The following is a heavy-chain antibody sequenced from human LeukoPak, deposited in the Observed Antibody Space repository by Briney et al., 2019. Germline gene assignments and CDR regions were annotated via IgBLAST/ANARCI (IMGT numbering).Heavy chain of an antibody. J-gene: IGHJ4*02. CDR3: AKGCGGSCYSPGPLDY. CDR1: GFTFDDYA. CDR2: ISWNSGSI. V-gene: IGHV3-9*01. Sequence: GRSLRLSCAASGFTFDDYAMHWVWQAPGKGLEWVSGISWNSGSIGYADSVKGRFTISRDNAKNSLYLQMNSLRAEDTALYYCAKGCGGSCYSPGPLDYWGQGTLVTVPS. D-gene: IGHD2-15*01.